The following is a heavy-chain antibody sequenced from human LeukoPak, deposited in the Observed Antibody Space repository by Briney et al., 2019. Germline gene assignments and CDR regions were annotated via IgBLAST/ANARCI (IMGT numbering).Heavy chain of an antibody. J-gene: IGHJ4*02. Sequence: PSETLSLTCAAYGGSFSGYYWSWIRQPPGKGLEWIGEINHSGSINYNPSLKSRVTISVDTSKNRFSLKLISVTAADTAVYYCARGDWTVAGWGQGTLVTVSS. D-gene: IGHD3/OR15-3a*01. CDR3: ARGDWTVAG. CDR1: GGSFSGYY. CDR2: INHSGSI. V-gene: IGHV4-34*01.